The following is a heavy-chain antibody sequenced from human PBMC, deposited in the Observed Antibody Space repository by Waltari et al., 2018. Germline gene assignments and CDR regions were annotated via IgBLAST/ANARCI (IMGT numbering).Heavy chain of an antibody. V-gene: IGHV1-69*12. J-gene: IGHJ6*03. CDR2: IIPMFGIP. Sequence: HVQLLQSGAEVKNPGSAVKVSCKASGGTFVGYGISWVRHVPGQGLEWMGVIIPMFGIPDYSQKFQGRLTITADESSTTVYMEWISLRSEDTAVYYCATHKLGISQHYYHMDVWGKGTTVTISS. CDR1: GGTFVGYG. CDR3: ATHKLGISQHYYHMDV. D-gene: IGHD3-3*02.